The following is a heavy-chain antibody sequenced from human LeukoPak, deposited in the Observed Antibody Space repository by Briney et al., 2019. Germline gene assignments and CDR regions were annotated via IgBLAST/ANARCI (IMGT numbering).Heavy chain of an antibody. CDR2: IYYSGST. CDR3: ASRYCDSTSCLFDY. D-gene: IGHD2-2*01. V-gene: IGHV4-38-2*01. J-gene: IGHJ4*02. CDR1: GHSISSGYY. Sequence: SETLSLTCAASGHSISSGYYWGWIRQPPGKGLEWIGSIYYSGSTYYNSSLKSRVTISLDTSKNQFSLKLSSVTAADTAMYYCASRYCDSTSCLFDYWGQGTLVTVSS.